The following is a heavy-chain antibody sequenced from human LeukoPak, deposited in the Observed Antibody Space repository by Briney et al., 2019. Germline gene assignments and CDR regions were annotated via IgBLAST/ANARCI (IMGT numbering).Heavy chain of an antibody. V-gene: IGHV1-18*01. D-gene: IGHD6-6*01. CDR1: GYSFTNYD. CDR3: ARDDYSSSSEGDY. Sequence: GASVKVSCKASGYSFTNYDINWVRQAPGQGLEWMGWISAYNGNTNYAQKFQGRVTMTTDTPTSTAYMELKSLTSDDTAVYYCARDDYSSSSEGDYWGQGTLVTVSS. J-gene: IGHJ4*02. CDR2: ISAYNGNT.